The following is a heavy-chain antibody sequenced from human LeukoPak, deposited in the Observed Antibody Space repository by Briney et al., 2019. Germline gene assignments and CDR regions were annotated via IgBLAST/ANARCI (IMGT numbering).Heavy chain of an antibody. CDR3: ARDEDWGSSDYFDY. CDR1: GYTFTSYD. CDR2: ISAYNGNT. D-gene: IGHD7-27*01. Sequence: ASVKVSCKASGYTFTSYDINWVRQATGQGLEWMGWISAYNGNTNYAQKLQGRVTMTTDTSTSTAYMELRSLRSDDTAVYYCARDEDWGSSDYFDYWGQGTLVTVSS. V-gene: IGHV1-18*01. J-gene: IGHJ4*02.